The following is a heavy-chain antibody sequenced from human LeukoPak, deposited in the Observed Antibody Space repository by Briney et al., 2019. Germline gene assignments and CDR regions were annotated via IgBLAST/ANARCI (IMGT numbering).Heavy chain of an antibody. CDR2: IYHSGTT. CDR1: GGSTSSGGYS. Sequence: SQTLSLTCAVSGGSTSSGGYSWSWIRQPPGRGLECIGSIYHSGTTYYTPSLKSRVTISVARSNNQCSLRLSSVPAADTAVYYCAREPGGWFAPWGQGTLVTVSS. D-gene: IGHD1-14*01. V-gene: IGHV4-30-2*01. J-gene: IGHJ5*02. CDR3: AREPGGWFAP.